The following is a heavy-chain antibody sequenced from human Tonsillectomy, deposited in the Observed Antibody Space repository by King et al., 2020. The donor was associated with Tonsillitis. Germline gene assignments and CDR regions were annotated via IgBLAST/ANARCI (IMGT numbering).Heavy chain of an antibody. J-gene: IGHJ4*02. V-gene: IGHV3-23*04. D-gene: IGHD1-1*01. Sequence: VQLVESGGALVQPGGSLGLSCTASGFTFSSYSMIWVRQAPGKGLEFVSGIGPTGGSTYVESVKGRFTVSRDNSKNTLYLQMNSLRAEDTGIYYCAKDPNWDNAYWGQGTLVTVSS. CDR2: IGPTGGST. CDR3: AKDPNWDNAY. CDR1: GFTFSSYS.